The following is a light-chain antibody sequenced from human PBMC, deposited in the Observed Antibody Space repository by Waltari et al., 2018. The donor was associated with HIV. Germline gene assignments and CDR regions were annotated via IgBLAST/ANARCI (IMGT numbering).Light chain of an antibody. CDR3: QQYNKWPPAT. Sequence: EIVMTQSPATLSVSPGERATLSCRASQSVSSNLAWYQQKPGQAPRLLIYGASTRATGIPVRFSGSGSGTEFTLTISSLQSEDFAVYYCQQYNKWPPATFGPGTKVDI. V-gene: IGKV3-15*01. CDR2: GAS. CDR1: QSVSSN. J-gene: IGKJ3*01.